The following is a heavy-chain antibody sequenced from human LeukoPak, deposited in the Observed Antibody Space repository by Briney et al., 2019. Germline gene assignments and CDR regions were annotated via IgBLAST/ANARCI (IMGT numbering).Heavy chain of an antibody. CDR1: GFTFSSYA. D-gene: IGHD3-3*01. CDR2: ISGSGGST. CDR3: AAYYDIWSGYSYYFDY. J-gene: IGHJ4*02. Sequence: GGSLRLSFAASGFTFSSYAMSWVRQAPGKGLEWVSAISGSGGSTYYADSVKGRFTISRDNSKNTLYLQMNSLRAEDTAVYYCAAYYDIWSGYSYYFDYWGQGTLVTVSS. V-gene: IGHV3-23*01.